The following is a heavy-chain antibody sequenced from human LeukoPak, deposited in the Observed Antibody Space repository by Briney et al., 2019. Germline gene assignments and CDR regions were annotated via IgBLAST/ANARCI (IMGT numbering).Heavy chain of an antibody. CDR1: GFTVSSNY. V-gene: IGHV3-30*18. CDR2: ISYDGSNK. J-gene: IGHJ4*02. CDR3: AKWTTAAFDY. Sequence: GGSLRLSCAASGFTVSSNYMSWVRQAPGKGLEWVAVISYDGSNKYYADSVKGRFTISRDNSKNTLYLQMNSLRAEDTAVYYCAKWTTAAFDYWGQGTLVTVSS. D-gene: IGHD6-25*01.